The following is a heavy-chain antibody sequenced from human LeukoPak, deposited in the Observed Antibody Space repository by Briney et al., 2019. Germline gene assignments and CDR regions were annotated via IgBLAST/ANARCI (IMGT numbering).Heavy chain of an antibody. Sequence: SETLSLTCTVSGGSISSGGYYWSWIRQHPGKGLEWIGYIYYSGSTYYNPSLKSRVTISVDTSKNQFSLKLSSVTAADTAVYHCARTPTYYYYGMDVWGQGTTVTVSS. CDR3: ARTPTYYYYGMDV. V-gene: IGHV4-31*03. CDR2: IYYSGST. J-gene: IGHJ6*02. CDR1: GGSISSGGYY.